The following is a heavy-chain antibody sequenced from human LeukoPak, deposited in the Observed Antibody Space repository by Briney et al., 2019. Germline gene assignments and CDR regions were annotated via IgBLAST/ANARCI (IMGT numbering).Heavy chain of an antibody. V-gene: IGHV3-33*01. J-gene: IGHJ3*02. CDR1: GFTFSSYG. CDR2: IWYDGSNK. D-gene: IGHD7-27*01. Sequence: PGGSLRLSCAASGFTFSSYGMEWVRQAPGKGLEWVAVIWYDGSNKYYADSVKGRFTISRDNSKNTLYLQMNSLRAEDTAVYYCARDANWEFDAFDIWGQGTVVTVSS. CDR3: ARDANWEFDAFDI.